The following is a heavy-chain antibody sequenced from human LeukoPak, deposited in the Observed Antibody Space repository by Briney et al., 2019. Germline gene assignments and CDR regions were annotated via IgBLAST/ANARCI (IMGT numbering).Heavy chain of an antibody. D-gene: IGHD6-19*01. Sequence: GGSLRLSCAASGFTFSSYSMNWVRQAPGKGLEWVSSISSSSSYIHYADSVKGRFTISRDNAKNSLYLQMNSLRAEDTAVYYCARDVGWYAFDYWGQGTLVTVSS. CDR1: GFTFSSYS. CDR2: ISSSSSYI. J-gene: IGHJ4*02. V-gene: IGHV3-21*06. CDR3: ARDVGWYAFDY.